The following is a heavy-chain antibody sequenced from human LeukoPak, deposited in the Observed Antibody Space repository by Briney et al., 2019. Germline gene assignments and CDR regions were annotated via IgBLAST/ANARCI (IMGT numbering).Heavy chain of an antibody. D-gene: IGHD3-3*01. Sequence: ASVKVSCKASGYTFTGYYMHWVRQAPGQGLEWMGWINPNSGGTNYAQKFQGRVTMTRDTSISTAYMELSRLRSDDTAVYYCAREPYDFWSGYYSSPFDYWGQGTLVTVSS. V-gene: IGHV1-2*02. CDR3: AREPYDFWSGYYSSPFDY. J-gene: IGHJ4*02. CDR2: INPNSGGT. CDR1: GYTFTGYY.